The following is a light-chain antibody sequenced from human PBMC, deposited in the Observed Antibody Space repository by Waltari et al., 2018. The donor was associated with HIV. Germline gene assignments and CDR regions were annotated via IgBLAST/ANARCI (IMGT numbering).Light chain of an antibody. CDR1: TSDVGAYNN. Sequence: QSALTQPPSASGSPGQSVTISCTGKTSDVGAYNNVSWYQQHPGKAPKLMIYEVFKRPSGVPDRFSGSKSGNPASLTVSGLQAEDEADYYCTSYAGRNTLVFGGGTKLTVL. CDR2: EVF. J-gene: IGLJ2*01. V-gene: IGLV2-8*01. CDR3: TSYAGRNTLV.